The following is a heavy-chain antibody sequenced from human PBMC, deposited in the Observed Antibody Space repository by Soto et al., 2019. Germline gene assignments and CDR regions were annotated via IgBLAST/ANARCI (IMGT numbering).Heavy chain of an antibody. CDR3: ARDPTTGYSSSWYYFDY. V-gene: IGHV1-18*01. J-gene: IGHJ4*02. CDR2: ISAYNGNT. Sequence: LEWMGWISAYNGNTNYAQKLQGRVTMTTDTSTSTAYMELRSLRSDDTAVYFCARDPTTGYSSSWYYFDYWGQGTLVTVSS. D-gene: IGHD6-13*01.